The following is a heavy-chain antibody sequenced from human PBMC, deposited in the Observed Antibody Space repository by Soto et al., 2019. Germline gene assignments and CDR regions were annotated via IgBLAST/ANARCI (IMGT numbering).Heavy chain of an antibody. CDR2: ISYDGSNK. CDR1: GFTFSSYA. J-gene: IGHJ2*01. D-gene: IGHD2-8*01. CDR3: ARGVRFLDL. Sequence: QVQLVESGGGVVQPGRSLRLSCAASGFTFSSYAMHWVRQAPGKGLEWVAVISYDGSNKYSADSVKGRFTISRDNSKSTLYLQMNSLRVEDTAVYYCARGVRFLDLWGRGTLVSVSS. V-gene: IGHV3-30-3*01.